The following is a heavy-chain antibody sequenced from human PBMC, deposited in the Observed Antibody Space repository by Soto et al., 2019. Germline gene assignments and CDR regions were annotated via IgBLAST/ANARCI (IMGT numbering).Heavy chain of an antibody. CDR2: IYGTGST. D-gene: IGHD3-9*01. CDR3: ARCPIDHNWFDP. J-gene: IGHJ5*02. CDR1: GSDITTYY. Sequence: SETLSLTCTVSGSDITTYYWSWLRQSPGKGLEWIGHIYGTGSTTYNPSLKSRVTISVDTSNKQFSLRLTSVTAADTAVYYCARCPIDHNWFDPWGQGTLVTVSS. V-gene: IGHV4-4*09.